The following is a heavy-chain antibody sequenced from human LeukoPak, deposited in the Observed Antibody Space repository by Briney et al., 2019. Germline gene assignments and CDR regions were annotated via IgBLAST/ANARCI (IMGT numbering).Heavy chain of an antibody. J-gene: IGHJ4*02. V-gene: IGHV3-23*01. D-gene: IGHD2-15*01. Sequence: GGTLRLSCAASGFTFSSYAMSWVRQAPGKGLEWVSAISDTGNTYHADSVKGRFTISRDSSKNTLFLQMNRLRPEDAAVYYCAKAPVTTCRGAFCYPFDYWGLGTLVTVSS. CDR3: AKAPVTTCRGAFCYPFDY. CDR2: ISDTGNT. CDR1: GFTFSSYA.